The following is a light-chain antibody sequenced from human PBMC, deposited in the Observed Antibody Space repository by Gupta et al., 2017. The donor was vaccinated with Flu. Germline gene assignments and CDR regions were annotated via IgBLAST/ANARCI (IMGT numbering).Light chain of an antibody. Sequence: SCRSSQRLLHRNGNNYLHWFHQRTGQSPRHLIYKVSNRCSRVPATCSGSGSGTDLTLKISRVEAGDVGVYYCRQGKGWSPAFGQGTKVEI. CDR2: KVS. CDR1: QRLLHRNGNNY. J-gene: IGKJ2*01. CDR3: RQGKGWSPA. V-gene: IGKV2-30*02.